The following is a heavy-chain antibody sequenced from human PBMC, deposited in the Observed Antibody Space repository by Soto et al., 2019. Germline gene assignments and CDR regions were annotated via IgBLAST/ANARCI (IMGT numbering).Heavy chain of an antibody. V-gene: IGHV3-30*18. CDR2: ISYDGSNK. J-gene: IGHJ4*01. CDR3: AKDTYYHDSSGYYVFDY. Sequence: GGSLRLSCAASDFTFSSYGIHWVRQAPGKGLEWVAVISYDGSNKQYGESVKGRLTMSRDNSKNTVHLQMSSLRVEDTAVYYCAKDTYYHDSSGYYVFDYWGQGTLVTVSS. D-gene: IGHD3-22*01. CDR1: DFTFSSYG.